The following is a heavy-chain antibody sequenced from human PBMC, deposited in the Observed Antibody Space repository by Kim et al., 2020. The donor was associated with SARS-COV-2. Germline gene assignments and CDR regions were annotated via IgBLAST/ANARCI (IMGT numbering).Heavy chain of an antibody. V-gene: IGHV1-18*01. J-gene: IGHJ6*02. CDR3: ARDGILTGYYYYGMDV. Sequence: ASVKVSCKASGYTFTSYGISWVRQAPGQGLEWMGWISAYNGNTHYAQKLQGRVTKTTDTSTSTAYMERRSLRSDDTAVYYCARDGILTGYYYYGMDVWGQGTTVTVSS. CDR1: GYTFTSYG. CDR2: ISAYNGNT. D-gene: IGHD3-9*01.